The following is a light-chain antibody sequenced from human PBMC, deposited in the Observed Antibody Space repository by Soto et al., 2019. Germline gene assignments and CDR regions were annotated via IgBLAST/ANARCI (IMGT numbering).Light chain of an antibody. CDR1: SGHSSYA. CDR3: QAWDTGIQV. Sequence: QPVLTQSPSASASLGASVKLTCTLSSGHSSYAIAWHQQQPEKGPRFLMKLDSDGIHTKGDGIPDRFSGSSSGAERYLTISSLQSEDEAEYYCQAWDTGIQVFGGGTKLTVL. V-gene: IGLV4-69*01. J-gene: IGLJ2*01. CDR2: LDSDGIH.